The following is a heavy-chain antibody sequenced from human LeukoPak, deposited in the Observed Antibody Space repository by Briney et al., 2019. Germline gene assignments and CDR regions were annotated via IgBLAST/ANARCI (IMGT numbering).Heavy chain of an antibody. J-gene: IGHJ3*02. CDR3: ARVPDIVVVPAVNHDAFDI. Sequence: ASVKVSCKASGYTFTGYYMHWVRQAPGQGLERMGWINPNSGGTNYAQKFQGRVTMTRDTSISTAYMELSRLRSDDTAVYYCARVPDIVVVPAVNHDAFDIWGQGTMVTVSS. CDR1: GYTFTGYY. CDR2: INPNSGGT. D-gene: IGHD2-2*01. V-gene: IGHV1-2*02.